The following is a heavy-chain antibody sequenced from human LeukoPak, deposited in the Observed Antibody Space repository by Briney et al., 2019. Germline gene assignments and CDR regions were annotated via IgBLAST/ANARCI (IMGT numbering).Heavy chain of an antibody. CDR3: ARDRVITFTRSYWYFDL. V-gene: IGHV1-8*03. CDR2: MNPNSGNT. D-gene: IGHD3-16*01. Sequence: ASVKVSCKASGYTFTGYDINWVRQATGQGLEWMGWMNPNSGNTGYAQKFQGRVTITRNTSISTAYMELSSLRSEDTAVYYCARDRVITFTRSYWYFDLWGRGTLVTVSS. CDR1: GYTFTGYD. J-gene: IGHJ2*01.